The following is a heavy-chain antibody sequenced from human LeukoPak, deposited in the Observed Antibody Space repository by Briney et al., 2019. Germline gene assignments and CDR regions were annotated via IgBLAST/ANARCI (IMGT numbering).Heavy chain of an antibody. CDR1: GFTFSSYA. Sequence: GGSLRLSCAASGFTFSSYAMHWVRQAPGKGLEWVAVISYDGSNKYYADSVKGRFTISRDNSKNTLSLQMNSLRAADTAVYYCAKGGLRDGYSYASWGQGTLITVSS. CDR3: AKGGLRDGYSYAS. D-gene: IGHD5-24*01. V-gene: IGHV3-30*04. CDR2: ISYDGSNK. J-gene: IGHJ5*02.